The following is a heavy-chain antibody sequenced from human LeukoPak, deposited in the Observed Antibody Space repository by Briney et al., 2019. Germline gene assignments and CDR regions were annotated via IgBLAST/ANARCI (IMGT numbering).Heavy chain of an antibody. CDR3: ARDPGLPGRYYFDY. V-gene: IGHV4-4*07. D-gene: IGHD4-11*01. J-gene: IGHJ4*02. CDR2: ISSSGST. Sequence: PETLSLTCTVSGGSISSYYWSWIRQPAGKGLEWIGRISSSGSTNYNPSLKSRVTMSVDTSKNQFSLKLTSMTAADTAVYYCARDPGLPGRYYFDYWGQGTLVTVSS. CDR1: GGSISSYY.